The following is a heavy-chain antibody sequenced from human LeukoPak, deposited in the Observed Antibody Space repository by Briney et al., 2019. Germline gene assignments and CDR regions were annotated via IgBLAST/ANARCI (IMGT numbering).Heavy chain of an antibody. D-gene: IGHD5-18*01. Sequence: GGSLRLSCAASGFMFSNYGMHWVRQAPGKGLEWVAFIRYDGSDKYYADSVKGRFIIPRDNSKNTLYLQMSSLRAEDTALYYCAQHSYGDFWGQGTLVTVSS. CDR2: IRYDGSDK. CDR1: GFMFSNYG. J-gene: IGHJ4*02. V-gene: IGHV3-30*02. CDR3: AQHSYGDF.